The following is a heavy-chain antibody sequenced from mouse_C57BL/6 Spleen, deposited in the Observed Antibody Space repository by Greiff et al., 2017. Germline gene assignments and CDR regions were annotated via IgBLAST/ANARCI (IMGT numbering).Heavy chain of an antibody. J-gene: IGHJ4*01. CDR1: GYAFSSSW. Sequence: QVQLQQSGPELVKPGASVKISCKASGYAFSSSWMNWVKQRPGKGLEWIGRIYPGDGDTTYNGKFKGKATLTADKSSSTAYMQLSSLTSEDSAVYFCARFITTVVATGAMDYWGQGTSVTVSS. CDR2: IYPGDGDT. V-gene: IGHV1-82*01. D-gene: IGHD1-1*01. CDR3: ARFITTVVATGAMDY.